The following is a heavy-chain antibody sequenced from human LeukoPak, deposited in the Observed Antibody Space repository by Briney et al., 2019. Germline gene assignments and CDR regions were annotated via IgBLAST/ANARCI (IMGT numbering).Heavy chain of an antibody. CDR1: GYTFTGYY. D-gene: IGHD1-26*01. J-gene: IGHJ4*02. CDR3: ARVGGATTFYFDY. Sequence: ASVEVSRKASGYTFTGYYMHWVRQAPGQGFEWMGWINPKKQATNYEQKVQARVTITRETSISTAYMELSRLRSDDTAVYYCARVGGATTFYFDYWGQGTLVTVSS. V-gene: IGHV1-2*02. CDR2: INPKKQAT.